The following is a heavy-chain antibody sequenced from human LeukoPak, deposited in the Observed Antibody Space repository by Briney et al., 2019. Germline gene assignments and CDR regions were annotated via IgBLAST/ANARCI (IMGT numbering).Heavy chain of an antibody. D-gene: IGHD1-26*01. CDR2: ISGSGGAGT. Sequence: GGSLRLSCAGSGFTFSSYAMSWVRQAPGKGLEWVSTISGSGGAGTYYADSVKGRFTVSRDNSRNTLYLPMNSLRAEDTAVYYCVKDRGGSPFYGMDVWGRGTTVTVSS. CDR3: VKDRGGSPFYGMDV. J-gene: IGHJ6*02. CDR1: GFTFSSYA. V-gene: IGHV3-23*01.